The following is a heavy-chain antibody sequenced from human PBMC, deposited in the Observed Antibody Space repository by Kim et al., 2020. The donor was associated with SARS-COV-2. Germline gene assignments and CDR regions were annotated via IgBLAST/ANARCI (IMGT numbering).Heavy chain of an antibody. CDR1: GGSISSSSYY. D-gene: IGHD2-2*01. Sequence: SETLSLTCTVSGGSISSSSYYWGWIRQPPGKGLEWIGSIYYSGSTYYNPSLKSRVTISVDTSKNQFSLKLSSVTAADTAVYYCARLALVVPAARADYWG. J-gene: IGHJ4*01. V-gene: IGHV4-39*01. CDR3: ARLALVVPAARADY. CDR2: IYYSGST.